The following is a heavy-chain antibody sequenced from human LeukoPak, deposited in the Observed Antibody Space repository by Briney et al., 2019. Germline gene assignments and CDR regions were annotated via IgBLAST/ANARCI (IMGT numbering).Heavy chain of an antibody. CDR3: AKSRSGSANWALRIFDN. J-gene: IGHJ4*02. CDR1: GFSFGSEA. CDR2: ISPGGGTT. D-gene: IGHD3-10*01. Sequence: GGSLRLSCVVSGFSFGSEAMSWIRQAPGRGLEWVSSISPGGGTTYYADSVKGRFTISRDNSENTLYVEMNSLRAEDTAIYYCAKSRSGSANWALRIFDNWGQGTLVSVSS. V-gene: IGHV3-23*01.